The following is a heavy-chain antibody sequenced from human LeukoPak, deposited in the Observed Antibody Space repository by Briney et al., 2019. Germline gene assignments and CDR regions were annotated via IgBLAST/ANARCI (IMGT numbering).Heavy chain of an antibody. CDR2: ISGSGGDT. CDR3: AKAVGRYFYGSGSYWDY. Sequence: GGSLRLSCAASGFTFTNYAMSWVRQAPGKGLEWVSAISGSGGDTYYADSVKGRFTLSRDNFKNTLYLQMSSLRVEDTALFYCAKAVGRYFYGSGSYWDYWGQGNLVTVSS. D-gene: IGHD3-10*01. J-gene: IGHJ4*02. CDR1: GFTFTNYA. V-gene: IGHV3-23*01.